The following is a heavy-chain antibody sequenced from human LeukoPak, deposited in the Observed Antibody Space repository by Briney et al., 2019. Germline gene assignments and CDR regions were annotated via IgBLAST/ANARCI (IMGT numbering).Heavy chain of an antibody. D-gene: IGHD3-10*01. CDR2: IYTSGST. CDR1: GGSISSYY. J-gene: IGHJ6*03. V-gene: IGHV4-4*07. Sequence: SETLSLTCTVSGGSISSYYWSWIRQPAGKELEWIGRIYTSGSTNYNPSLKSRVTMSVDTSKNQFSLKLSSVTAADTAVYYCARDLGSGVYYYYYYMDVWGKGTTVTVSS. CDR3: ARDLGSGVYYYYYYMDV.